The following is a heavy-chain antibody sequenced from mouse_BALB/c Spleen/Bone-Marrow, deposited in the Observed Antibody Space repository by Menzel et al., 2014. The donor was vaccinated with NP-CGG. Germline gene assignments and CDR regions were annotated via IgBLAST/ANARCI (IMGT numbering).Heavy chain of an antibody. Sequence: EVKLVESGGGLVQPGGSRKLSCAASGFTFSSFGMRWVRQAPEKGLEWVAYISSGSSTVYYADKVMGRFTISRDNPKNTLFLQMTSLRSEDTAMYYRARSGGSSGYFDYWGQGTTLTASS. V-gene: IGHV5-17*02. CDR2: ISSGSSTV. CDR3: ARSGGSSGYFDY. CDR1: GFTFSSFG. J-gene: IGHJ2*01. D-gene: IGHD1-1*02.